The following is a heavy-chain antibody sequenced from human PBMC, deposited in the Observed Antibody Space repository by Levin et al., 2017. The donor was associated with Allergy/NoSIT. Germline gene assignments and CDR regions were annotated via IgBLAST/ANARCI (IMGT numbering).Heavy chain of an antibody. D-gene: IGHD3-10*01. Sequence: GSLRLSCAVYGGSFSGYYWSWIRQPPGKGLEWIGEINHSGSTNYNPSLKSRVTISVDTSKNQFSLKLSSVTAADTAVYYCARNRASGRAFDIWGQGTMVTVSS. CDR3: ARNRASGRAFDI. J-gene: IGHJ3*02. CDR1: GGSFSGYY. CDR2: INHSGST. V-gene: IGHV4-34*01.